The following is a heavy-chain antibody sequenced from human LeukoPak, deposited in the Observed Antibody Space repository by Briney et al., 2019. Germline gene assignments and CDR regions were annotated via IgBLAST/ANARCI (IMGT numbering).Heavy chain of an antibody. Sequence: SETLSLTCAVSGGSISSGGYSWSWIRQPPGKGLEWIGYIYHSGSTYYNPSLKSRVTISVDRSKNQFSLKLSSVTAADTAVYYCARAGRYYYDSSGYSGPKTGCYFDYWGQGTLVTVSS. CDR2: IYHSGST. D-gene: IGHD3-22*01. V-gene: IGHV4-30-2*01. CDR1: GGSISSGGYS. CDR3: ARAGRYYYDSSGYSGPKTGCYFDY. J-gene: IGHJ4*02.